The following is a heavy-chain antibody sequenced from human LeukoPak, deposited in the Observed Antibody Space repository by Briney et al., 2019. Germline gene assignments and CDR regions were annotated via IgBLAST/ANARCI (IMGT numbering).Heavy chain of an antibody. CDR2: INPNSGGT. CDR1: GYTFTGYY. J-gene: IGHJ5*02. V-gene: IGHV1-2*04. Sequence: ASVKVSCKASGYTFTGYYMHWVRQAPGQGLEWMGWINPNSGGTNYAQKFQGWVTMTRDTSISTAYMELSRLRSDDTAVYYCARSMEDIVVVPAAHNWFDPWGQGTLVTVSS. D-gene: IGHD2-2*01. CDR3: ARSMEDIVVVPAAHNWFDP.